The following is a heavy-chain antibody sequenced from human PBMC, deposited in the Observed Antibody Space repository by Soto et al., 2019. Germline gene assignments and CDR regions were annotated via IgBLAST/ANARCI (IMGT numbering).Heavy chain of an antibody. CDR3: AIPREGTMVRGVIPLNWFDP. V-gene: IGHV1-69*12. Sequence: QVQLVQSGAEVKKPGSSVKVSCKASGGTFSSYAISWVRQAPGQGLEWMGGIIPIFGTANYAQKFQGRVTITADESTSTADMELSSLRSEDTAVYYCAIPREGTMVRGVIPLNWFDPWGQGTLVTVSS. D-gene: IGHD3-10*01. CDR2: IIPIFGTA. CDR1: GGTFSSYA. J-gene: IGHJ5*02.